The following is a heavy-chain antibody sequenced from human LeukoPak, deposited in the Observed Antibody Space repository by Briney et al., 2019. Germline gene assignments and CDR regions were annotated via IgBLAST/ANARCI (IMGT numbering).Heavy chain of an antibody. CDR3: ARGRDVLRFFHDPSDY. Sequence: ASVKVSCKASGYTFTGYYMHWVRQAPGQGLEWMGWINPNSGGTNYAQKFQGRVTMTRDTSISTAYMELSRLRSDDTAVYYCARGRDVLRFFHDPSDYWGQGTLVTVSS. D-gene: IGHD3-3*01. CDR1: GYTFTGYY. CDR2: INPNSGGT. V-gene: IGHV1-2*02. J-gene: IGHJ4*02.